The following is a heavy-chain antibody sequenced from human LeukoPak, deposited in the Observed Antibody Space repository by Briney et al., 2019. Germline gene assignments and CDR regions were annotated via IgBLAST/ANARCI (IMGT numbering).Heavy chain of an antibody. CDR2: MNPNSGNT. CDR1: GYTFTSYD. D-gene: IGHD5-24*01. CDR3: ARGRDGYNWADNRFDP. V-gene: IGHV1-8*01. J-gene: IGHJ5*02. Sequence: ASLKVSCKASGYTFTSYDINWVRQATGQGLEWMGWMNPNSGNTGYAQKFQGRVTMTRNTSISTAYMELSSLRSEDTAVYYCARGRDGYNWADNRFDPWGQGTLVTVSS.